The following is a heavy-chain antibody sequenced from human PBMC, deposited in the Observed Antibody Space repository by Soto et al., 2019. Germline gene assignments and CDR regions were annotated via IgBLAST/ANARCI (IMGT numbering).Heavy chain of an antibody. CDR3: ARRHSTHRSNGVCSFFSNHEMDG. Sequence: ASSVKDSCKGSGYSFTDYHIHWVRQAPGQGLEWLGRINPKSGGTSTAQKFQGWVTMTRDRSISTVYMELTRLRSDDTAVYFCARRHSTHRSNGVCSFFSNHEMDGWVQ. V-gene: IGHV1-2*04. D-gene: IGHD2-8*01. CDR2: INPKSGGT. J-gene: IGHJ6*02. CDR1: GYSFTDYH.